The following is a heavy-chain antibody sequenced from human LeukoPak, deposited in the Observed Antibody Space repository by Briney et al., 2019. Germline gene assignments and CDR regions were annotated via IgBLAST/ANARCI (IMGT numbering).Heavy chain of an antibody. CDR3: ARTETARFDWFWGFNPHWFDP. J-gene: IGHJ5*02. CDR2: ISGSGGST. V-gene: IGHV3-23*01. CDR1: GFTFSSYA. D-gene: IGHD3-9*01. Sequence: GGSLRLSCAASGFTFSSYAMSWVRQAPGKGLEWVSAISGSGGSTYYADSVKGRFTISRDNAKNSLYLQMNSLRAEDTAVYYCARTETARFDWFWGFNPHWFDPWGQGTLVTVSS.